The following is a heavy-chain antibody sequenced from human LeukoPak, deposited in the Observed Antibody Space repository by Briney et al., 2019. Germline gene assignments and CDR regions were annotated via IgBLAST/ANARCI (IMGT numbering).Heavy chain of an antibody. CDR1: GGSFSGYY. J-gene: IGHJ6*02. CDR2: INHSGST. D-gene: IGHD3-3*01. CDR3: ARGTITIFGVVINYYYYYGMDV. V-gene: IGHV4-34*01. Sequence: SETLSLTCAVYGGSFSGYYWSWIRQPPGKGLEWIGEINHSGSTNYNPSLKSRVTISVDTSKNQFSLKLSSVTAADTAVYYCARGTITIFGVVINYYYYYGMDVWGQGTTVTVSS.